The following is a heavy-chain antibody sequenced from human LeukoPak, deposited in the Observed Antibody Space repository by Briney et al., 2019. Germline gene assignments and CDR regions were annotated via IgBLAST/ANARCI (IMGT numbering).Heavy chain of an antibody. D-gene: IGHD3-3*01. CDR3: ARGRGSDYDFWSGLDMDV. CDR1: GFTFSSYS. J-gene: IGHJ6*03. V-gene: IGHV3-21*01. Sequence: PGGSLRLSCAASGFTFSSYSMNWVRQAPGKGLEWVSSISSSSSYIYYADSVKGRFTISRDNAKNSLYLQMNSLRAEDTAVYYCARGRGSDYDFWSGLDMDVWGKGTTVTVSS. CDR2: ISSSSSYI.